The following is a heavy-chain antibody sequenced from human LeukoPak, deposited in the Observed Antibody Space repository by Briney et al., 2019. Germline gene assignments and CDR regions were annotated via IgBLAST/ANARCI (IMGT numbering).Heavy chain of an antibody. CDR2: IWYDGSNK. V-gene: IGHV3-33*01. CDR3: ARGAYGGASTFDY. J-gene: IGHJ4*02. CDR1: GFTFSHYG. D-gene: IGHD1-26*01. Sequence: GRSLRLSCAASGFTFSHYGMHWVRQAPGKGLEWVAIIWYDGSNKYYADSVKGRFTISRDNSKNTLYLQMNSLRAEDTAVYYCARGAYGGASTFDYWGQGTLVTVSS.